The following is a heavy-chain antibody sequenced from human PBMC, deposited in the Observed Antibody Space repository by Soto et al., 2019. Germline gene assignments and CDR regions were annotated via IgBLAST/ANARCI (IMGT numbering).Heavy chain of an antibody. Sequence: GGSLRLSCAASGFTFSNYSMNWVRQGPGKGLEWVSYISSSSSKIYYADSVKGRFTISRDNAKNSLYLQMNSLRDEDTAVYYCATPSRASSLSPGAWGQGILVTVSS. CDR3: ATPSRASSLSPGA. CDR2: ISSSSSKI. CDR1: GFTFSNYS. J-gene: IGHJ5*02. D-gene: IGHD2-2*01. V-gene: IGHV3-48*02.